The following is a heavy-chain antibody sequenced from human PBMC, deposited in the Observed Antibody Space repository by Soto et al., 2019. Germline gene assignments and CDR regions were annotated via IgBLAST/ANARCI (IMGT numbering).Heavy chain of an antibody. V-gene: IGHV6-1*01. D-gene: IGHD6-13*01. CDR2: TYYRSKWYN. CDR3: ARVGGAAAENCFDP. Sequence: KQSQTLSLTCAISGDSVSSNSAAWNWIRQSPSRGLEWLGRTYYRSKWYNDYAVSVKSRITINPDTSKKQFSLQLKSVTPEDAAVYYCARVGGAAAENCFDPWGQGTLVTVSS. CDR1: GDSVSSNSAA. J-gene: IGHJ5*02.